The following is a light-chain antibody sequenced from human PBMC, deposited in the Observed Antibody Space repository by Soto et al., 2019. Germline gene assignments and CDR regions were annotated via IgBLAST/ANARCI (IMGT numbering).Light chain of an antibody. V-gene: IGLV2-14*01. CDR1: SSDVGTYNY. CDR2: EVT. CDR3: SSYTGTSTFYV. J-gene: IGLJ1*01. Sequence: QSVLTQPASVSGSPGQSITISCTGTSSDVGTYNYVSWYQQHPGKAPKVMIYEVTYRPSGVSNRFSGSKSGNTASLTISGLQAEDEAEYYCSSYTGTSTFYVFGTGTKVT.